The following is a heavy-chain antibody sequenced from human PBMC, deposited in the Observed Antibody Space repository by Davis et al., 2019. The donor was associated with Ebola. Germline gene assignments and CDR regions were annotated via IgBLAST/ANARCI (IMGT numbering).Heavy chain of an antibody. CDR3: ARHSGGYADLPTDALEI. J-gene: IGHJ3*02. D-gene: IGHD2-15*01. CDR1: AGSFRRYY. Sequence: SQTLSLTCPLSAGSFRRYYSDWIRQPPGKGLAWLGNIYYSGETYYNPSLKSRVTVSVDTSKNQFSLKLSSVTVADTAVYYFARHSGGYADLPTDALEIWGQGTMVTVSS. CDR2: IYYSGET. V-gene: IGHV4-39*01.